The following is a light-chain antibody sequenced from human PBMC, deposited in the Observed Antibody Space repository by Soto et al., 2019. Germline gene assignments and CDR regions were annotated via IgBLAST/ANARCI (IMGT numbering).Light chain of an antibody. Sequence: AIRMTQSPSSFSASTGDRVTISCRASQGISSYLAWYQQKPGKAPKLLIYAASTLQSGVPSRFSGSGSGTDFTLTISCLQSEDFETYYCQQYYSYPRAFGAGTKVEIX. CDR2: AAS. V-gene: IGKV1-8*01. CDR1: QGISSY. J-gene: IGKJ4*01. CDR3: QQYYSYPRA.